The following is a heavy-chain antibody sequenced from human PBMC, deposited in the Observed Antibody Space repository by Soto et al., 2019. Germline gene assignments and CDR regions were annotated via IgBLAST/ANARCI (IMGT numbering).Heavy chain of an antibody. CDR3: ARLLGYCSGGSCFGDY. Sequence: GESLKISCKGSGYSFTSYWIGWVRQMPGKGLEWMGIIYPGDSDTRYSPSFQGQVTTSADKSISTAYLQWSSLKASDTAMYYCARLLGYCSGGSCFGDYWGQGTLVTVSS. D-gene: IGHD2-15*01. CDR2: IYPGDSDT. V-gene: IGHV5-51*01. J-gene: IGHJ4*02. CDR1: GYSFTSYW.